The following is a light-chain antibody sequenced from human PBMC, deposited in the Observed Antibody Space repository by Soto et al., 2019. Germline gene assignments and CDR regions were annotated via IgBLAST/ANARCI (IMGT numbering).Light chain of an antibody. V-gene: IGKV3-20*01. J-gene: IGKJ4*01. CDR2: GAS. CDR1: QGVYQIF. Sequence: IGLTQSPGTLSLSPGERATLSCRASQGVYQIFLAGYQQKPGEGPSLLINGASNRVTGIPDRFSGSGSRTDFPPPIDRREPEDFALYFCQQYGSSPPTFGGGSKVATK. CDR3: QQYGSSPPT.